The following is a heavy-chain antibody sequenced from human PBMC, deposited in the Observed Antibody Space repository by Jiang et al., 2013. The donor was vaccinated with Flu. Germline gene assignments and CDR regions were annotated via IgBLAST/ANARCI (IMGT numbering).Heavy chain of an antibody. CDR2: IIPMFGTA. Sequence: GAEVKKPGSSVKVSCKASGGAFSSNAISWVRQAPGQGLEWMGGIIPMFGTANYAQRFQGRVTITADESTSTVYMEVSSLRSEDTAVYYCVRGWEAVAGTAYSYWGQGTLVTVSS. V-gene: IGHV1-69*01. D-gene: IGHD6-19*01. J-gene: IGHJ4*02. CDR1: GGAFSSNA. CDR3: VRGWEAVAGTAYSY.